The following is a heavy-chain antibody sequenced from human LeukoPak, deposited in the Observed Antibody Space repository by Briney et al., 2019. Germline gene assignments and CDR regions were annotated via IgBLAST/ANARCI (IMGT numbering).Heavy chain of an antibody. CDR3: ASTRGGVAVSGRGDFDI. D-gene: IGHD6-19*01. CDR2: IHHSGST. CDR1: GASISSYY. V-gene: IGHV4-4*09. J-gene: IGHJ3*02. Sequence: PSETLSLTCGVSGASISSYYWSWIRQSPGKGLGWIGYIHHSGSTDYHPSLKGRVTISADTSQSQFSLSLTSVTAADTAVYFCASTRGGVAVSGRGDFDIWGQGTVVTVSP.